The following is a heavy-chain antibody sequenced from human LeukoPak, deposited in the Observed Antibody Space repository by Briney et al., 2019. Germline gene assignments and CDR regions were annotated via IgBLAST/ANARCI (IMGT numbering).Heavy chain of an antibody. CDR2: IYYSGST. CDR1: GGSFSGYY. J-gene: IGHJ4*02. Sequence: SETLSLTCAVYGGSFSGYYWSWIRQPPGKGLEWIGYIYYSGSTNYNPSLKSRVTISVDTSKNQFSLKLSSVTAADTAVYYCARDNGGNFDYWGQGTLVTVSS. CDR3: ARDNGGNFDY. D-gene: IGHD4-23*01. V-gene: IGHV4-59*01.